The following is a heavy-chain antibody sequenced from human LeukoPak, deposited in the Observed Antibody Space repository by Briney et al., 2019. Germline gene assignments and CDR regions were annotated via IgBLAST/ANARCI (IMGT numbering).Heavy chain of an antibody. V-gene: IGHV1-2*02. CDR2: TNPNSGGT. J-gene: IGHJ4*02. Sequence: ASVKVSCKASGYTFTGYYMHWVRQAPGQGLEWMGWTNPNSGGTNYAQKFQGRVTMTRDTSISTAYMELSRLRSDDTAVYYCARNYYDSSGFCDYWGQGTLVTVSS. D-gene: IGHD3-22*01. CDR3: ARNYYDSSGFCDY. CDR1: GYTFTGYY.